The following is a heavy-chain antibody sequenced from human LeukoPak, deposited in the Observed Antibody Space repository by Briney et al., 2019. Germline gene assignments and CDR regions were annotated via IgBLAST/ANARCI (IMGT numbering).Heavy chain of an antibody. D-gene: IGHD2-21*01. CDR3: AGIPSYWFDP. CDR1: GGSISSHY. V-gene: IGHV4-59*08. J-gene: IGHJ5*02. Sequence: SETLSLTCTVSGGSISSHYWSWIRQPPGKGLEWIGYIYYSGSTYYNPSLKSRVTISVDTSKNQFSLKLSSVTAADTAVYYCAGIPSYWFDPWGQGTLVTVSS. CDR2: IYYSGST.